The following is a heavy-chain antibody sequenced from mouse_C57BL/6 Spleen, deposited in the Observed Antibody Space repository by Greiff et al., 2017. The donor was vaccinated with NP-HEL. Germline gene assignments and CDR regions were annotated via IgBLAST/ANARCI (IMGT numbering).Heavy chain of an antibody. CDR3: ASSDYDGFAY. J-gene: IGHJ3*01. CDR2: IDPSDSET. Sequence: VQLQQPGAELVRPGSSVKLSCKASGYTFTSYWMHWVKQRPIQGLEWIGNIDPSDSETHYNQKFKDKATLTVDTSSSTAYMQLSSLTSEDSAVYYCASSDYDGFAYWGQGTLVTVSA. CDR1: GYTFTSYW. D-gene: IGHD2-4*01. V-gene: IGHV1-52*01.